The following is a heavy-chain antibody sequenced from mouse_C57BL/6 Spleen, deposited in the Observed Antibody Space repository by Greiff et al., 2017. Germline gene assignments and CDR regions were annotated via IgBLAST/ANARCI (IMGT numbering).Heavy chain of an antibody. CDR1: GYAFSSYW. CDR2: IYPGDGDT. V-gene: IGHV1-80*01. J-gene: IGHJ4*01. Sequence: VKLMESGAELVKPGASVKISSKASGYAFSSYWMNWVKQRPGKGLEWIGQIYPGDGDTNYNGTFKGKATLTADKSSSTDYMQLSSLTSEDYAVYFCARCAGGSYAMDYWGQGTSVTVSS. CDR3: ARCAGGSYAMDY.